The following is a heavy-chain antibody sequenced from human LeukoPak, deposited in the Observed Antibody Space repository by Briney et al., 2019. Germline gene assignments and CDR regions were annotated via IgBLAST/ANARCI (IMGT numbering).Heavy chain of an antibody. D-gene: IGHD3-10*01. CDR1: GYTFTGYY. Sequence: ASVKVSCKASGYTFTGYYMHWVRQAPGQGLEWMGWINPNSGGTNYAQKVQGRVTMTTDTSTSTAYMELRSLRSDDTAVYYCARGIRGGYYWGQGTLVTVSS. J-gene: IGHJ4*02. V-gene: IGHV1-2*02. CDR3: ARGIRGGYY. CDR2: INPNSGGT.